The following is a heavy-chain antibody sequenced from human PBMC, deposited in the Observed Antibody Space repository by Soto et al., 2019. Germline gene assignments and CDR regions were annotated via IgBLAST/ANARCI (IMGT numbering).Heavy chain of an antibody. Sequence: ASVKVSCKASGYTFTSYGISWVRQAPGQGLEWMGWISAYNGNTNYAQKLQGRVTMTTDTSTSTAYMELRSLRSDDTAVYYCARTFGGVIVIDAHAFDIWGQGTMVTVSS. CDR2: ISAYNGNT. CDR3: ARTFGGVIVIDAHAFDI. CDR1: GYTFTSYG. J-gene: IGHJ3*02. D-gene: IGHD3-16*02. V-gene: IGHV1-18*04.